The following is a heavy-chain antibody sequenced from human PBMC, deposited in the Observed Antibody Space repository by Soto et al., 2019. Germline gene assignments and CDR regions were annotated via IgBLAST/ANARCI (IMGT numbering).Heavy chain of an antibody. Sequence: GASVKVSCKTSGYTFSAYYVHWARRAPGRGFQWLGWINPSNEITTFSEFFQGRITMTRDTSTNTVHMELNMLTPDDTAVYYCMRGGWGDSPIDCWGQGTQVTVSS. J-gene: IGHJ4*02. CDR2: INPSNEIT. CDR3: MRGGWGDSPIDC. CDR1: GYTFSAYY. V-gene: IGHV1-2*02. D-gene: IGHD1-26*01.